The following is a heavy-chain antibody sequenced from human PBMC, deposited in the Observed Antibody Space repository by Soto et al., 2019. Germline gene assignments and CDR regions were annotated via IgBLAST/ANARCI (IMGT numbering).Heavy chain of an antibody. CDR3: ASSITMVRGAIWWFDP. CDR2: IYYSGST. J-gene: IGHJ5*02. Sequence: LSLTCTVSGGSISSYYWSWIRQPPGKGLEWIGYIYYSGSTNYNPSLKSRVTISVDTSKNQFSLKLSSVTAADTAVYYCASSITMVRGAIWWFDPWGQGTLVTVSS. V-gene: IGHV4-59*01. CDR1: GGSISSYY. D-gene: IGHD3-10*01.